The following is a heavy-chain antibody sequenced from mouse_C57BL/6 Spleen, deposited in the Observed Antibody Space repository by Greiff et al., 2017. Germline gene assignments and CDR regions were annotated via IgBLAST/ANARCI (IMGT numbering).Heavy chain of an antibody. D-gene: IGHD3-2*02. CDR2: VNPGSGGT. V-gene: IGHV1-54*01. CDR1: GYAFANYL. CDR3: ARVHSSGPPFDY. J-gene: IGHJ2*01. Sequence: QVQLQQSGAELVRPGTSVKVSGKASGYAFANYLIEWVKQRPGQGLEWIGVVNPGSGGTNYNEKFKGKAKLTADKSSSTAYMQLSGLTSEDSAVYFCARVHSSGPPFDYWGQGTTLTVSS.